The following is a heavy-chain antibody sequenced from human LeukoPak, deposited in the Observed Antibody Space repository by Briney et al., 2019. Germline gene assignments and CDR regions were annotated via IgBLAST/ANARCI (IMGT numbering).Heavy chain of an antibody. CDR2: ISPNSGVT. V-gene: IGHV1-2*02. CDR1: GYTFTGHY. Sequence: ASVKVSCKASGYTFTGHYMHWVRQAPGQGLEWMGWISPNSGVTDYAQRFQGRVTMTRDTSISTAYMELSRLRSDDTAVYFCARAAIAVAGDYHYHYMDVWGKGTTVTVSS. J-gene: IGHJ6*03. CDR3: ARAAIAVAGDYHYHYMDV. D-gene: IGHD6-13*01.